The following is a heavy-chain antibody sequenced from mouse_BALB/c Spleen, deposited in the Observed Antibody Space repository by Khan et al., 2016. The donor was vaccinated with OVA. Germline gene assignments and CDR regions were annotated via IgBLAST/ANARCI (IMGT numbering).Heavy chain of an antibody. J-gene: IGHJ4*01. CDR2: IWSGGST. Sequence: QVQLKESGPGLVAPSQSLSITCTVSGFSLTNYGVRWVRQPPGKGLEWLGLIWSGGSTTYNSALKSRLTICKDNSKSQVFLKMSSLQTDDTAMYYCAKGAWSYYYAMDYRGEGASVTVSS. V-gene: IGHV2-6-5*01. CDR3: AKGAWSYYYAMDY. CDR1: GFSLTNYG. D-gene: IGHD3-1*01.